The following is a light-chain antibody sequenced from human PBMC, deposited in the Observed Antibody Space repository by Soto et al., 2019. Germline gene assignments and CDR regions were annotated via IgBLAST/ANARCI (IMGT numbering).Light chain of an antibody. CDR2: DAS. CDR1: QSIRTW. J-gene: IGKJ1*01. Sequence: DIQMTQSPSTLSASVGDRVTITCRASQSIRTWVAWYQQKPVKAPKLLIYDASSLKSGVPSRFSGGGSGTEFTLTISSLPPDDFTTYYCQQYNTNPWTFGQGTKVDIK. V-gene: IGKV1-5*01. CDR3: QQYNTNPWT.